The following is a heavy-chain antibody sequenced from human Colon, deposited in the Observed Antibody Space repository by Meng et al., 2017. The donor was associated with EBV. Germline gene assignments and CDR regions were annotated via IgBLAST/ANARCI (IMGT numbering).Heavy chain of an antibody. CDR2: IYYSGST. CDR1: GGSISSGDYD. CDR3: ARVGWRQWSFDL. J-gene: IGHJ2*01. D-gene: IGHD5-18*01. Sequence: QVELQAAGPGVVKPSQTLSLTCTVSGGSISSGDYDWSWIRQPPGKGLELIGHIYYSGSTSYNPSLKSRVTISVDTSNNQFSLKLSSVTAADTAVYYCARVGWRQWSFDLWGRGTLVTVSS. V-gene: IGHV4-30-4*01.